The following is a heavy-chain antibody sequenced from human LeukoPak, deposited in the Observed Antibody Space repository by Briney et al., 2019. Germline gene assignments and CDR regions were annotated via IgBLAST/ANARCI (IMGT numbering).Heavy chain of an antibody. CDR1: GFTFSRYA. V-gene: IGHV3-21*01. CDR3: ARVIAGYSYMDV. D-gene: IGHD1-26*01. CDR2: ISTTSSSSYI. J-gene: IGHJ6*03. Sequence: PGGSLRRSCAASGFTFSRYAMNWVRQAPGKGLEWVSSISTTSSSSYIHYADSMKGRFTISRDNAKSSLYLQMNSLRAEDTAVYYCARVIAGYSYMDVWGKGTTVTVSS.